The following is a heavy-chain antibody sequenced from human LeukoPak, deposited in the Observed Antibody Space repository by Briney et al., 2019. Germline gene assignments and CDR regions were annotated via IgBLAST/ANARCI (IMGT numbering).Heavy chain of an antibody. CDR2: MNPNSGNT. CDR3: ARGQRVPTIFHYYYYYYMDV. Sequence: ASVKVSCKASGYTFTSYDINWVRQATGQGLEWMGWMNPNSGNTGYAQKFQGRVTMTRNTSISTAYMELSSLRPEDTAVYYCARGQRVPTIFHYYYYYYMDVWGKGTTVTISS. D-gene: IGHD3-9*01. CDR1: GYTFTSYD. V-gene: IGHV1-8*01. J-gene: IGHJ6*03.